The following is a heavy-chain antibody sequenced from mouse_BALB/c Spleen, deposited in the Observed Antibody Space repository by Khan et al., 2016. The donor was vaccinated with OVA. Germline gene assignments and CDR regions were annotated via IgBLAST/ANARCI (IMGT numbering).Heavy chain of an antibody. CDR2: INTYTGES. D-gene: IGHD2-1*01. Sequence: QIQLVQSGPELRKPGETVMISCKASGYTLTDYGMNWVKQAPGKGLKWMGWINTYTGESTYADDFKGRFAFSLETSASTAYLQVSNLKNEDTATXFCARSDGKYKVTYWGQGTLVTVSA. CDR3: ARSDGKYKVTY. CDR1: GYTLTDYG. V-gene: IGHV9-3-1*01. J-gene: IGHJ3*01.